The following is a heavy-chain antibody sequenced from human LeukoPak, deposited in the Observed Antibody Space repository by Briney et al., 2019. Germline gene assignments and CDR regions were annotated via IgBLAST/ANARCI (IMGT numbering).Heavy chain of an antibody. D-gene: IGHD3-22*01. Sequence: SENLSLTCAVYGGSFSGDYWTWIRQPPGKGLEWIGEINHSGNTNYNPSLKSRVAISVDTSKNQFSLKLSSVIAADTAMYYCARSKDGSGFAAYWGQGTQVTVSS. CDR2: INHSGNT. CDR1: GGSFSGDY. CDR3: ARSKDGSGFAAY. J-gene: IGHJ4*02. V-gene: IGHV4-34*01.